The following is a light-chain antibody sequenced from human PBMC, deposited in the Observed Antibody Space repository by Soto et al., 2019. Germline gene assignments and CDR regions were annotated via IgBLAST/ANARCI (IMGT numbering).Light chain of an antibody. V-gene: IGKV3-20*01. CDR2: DAS. J-gene: IGKJ4*01. CDR1: QTVRNNY. CDR3: QQFASYPLP. Sequence: EFVLTQSPGTLSLSPGERTTLSCRASQTVRNNYLAWYQQKPGQAPTLLIYDASNRATGIPDRFSGGGSGTDFPLTISRLEPEDFAVYSGQQFASYPLPFGGGTKVEI.